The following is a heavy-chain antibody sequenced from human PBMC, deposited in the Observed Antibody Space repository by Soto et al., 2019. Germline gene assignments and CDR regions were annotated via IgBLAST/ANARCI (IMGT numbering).Heavy chain of an antibody. J-gene: IGHJ4*02. CDR2: ISGSGGST. CDR1: GFTFSSYA. Sequence: GGSLRLSCAASGFTFSSYAMSWVRQAPGKGLEWVSAISGSGGSTYYADSVKGRFTISRDNSKNTLYLQMNSLRAEDTAVYYCANHYDILTGPPYYFDYWGQGTLVTVSS. V-gene: IGHV3-23*01. CDR3: ANHYDILTGPPYYFDY. D-gene: IGHD3-9*01.